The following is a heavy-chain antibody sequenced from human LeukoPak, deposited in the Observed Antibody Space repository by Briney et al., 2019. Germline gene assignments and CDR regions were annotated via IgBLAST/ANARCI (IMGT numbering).Heavy chain of an antibody. J-gene: IGHJ3*02. CDR1: GFTVSSNY. D-gene: IGHD6-13*01. CDR2: IYSGGST. Sequence: GGSLRLSCAASGFTVSSNYMSWVRQAPGKGLEWVSVIYSGGSTYYADSVKGRFTISRDNSKSTLYLQMNSLRAEDTAVYYCARDSKPQCAGYSSSCHAFDIWGQGTMVTVSS. V-gene: IGHV3-53*01. CDR3: ARDSKPQCAGYSSSCHAFDI.